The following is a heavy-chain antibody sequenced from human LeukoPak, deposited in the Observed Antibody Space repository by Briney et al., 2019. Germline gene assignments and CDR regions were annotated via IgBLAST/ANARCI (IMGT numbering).Heavy chain of an antibody. Sequence: SETLSLTCSVADGSISSRSVYWGWIRQSPGKGLEWIGEINHSGSTNYNPSLKSRVTISVDTSKNQFSLKLSSVTAADTAVYYCARGIPRSFIAAAGTFDYWGQGTLVTVSS. CDR1: DGSISSRSVY. V-gene: IGHV4-39*07. D-gene: IGHD6-13*01. CDR3: ARGIPRSFIAAAGTFDY. J-gene: IGHJ4*02. CDR2: INHSGST.